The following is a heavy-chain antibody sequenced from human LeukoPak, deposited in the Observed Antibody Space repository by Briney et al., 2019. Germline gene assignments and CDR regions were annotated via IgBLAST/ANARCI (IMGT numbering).Heavy chain of an antibody. CDR3: ARSPSGYSSGWNPHYFDY. V-gene: IGHV3-7*01. D-gene: IGHD6-19*01. Sequence: PGGSLRPSCAASGFTFSSYWMSWVRQAPGKGLEWVANIKQDGSEKYYVDSVKGRFTISRDNAKNSLYLQMNSLRAEDTAVYYCARSPSGYSSGWNPHYFDYWGQGTLVTVSS. CDR2: IKQDGSEK. CDR1: GFTFSSYW. J-gene: IGHJ4*02.